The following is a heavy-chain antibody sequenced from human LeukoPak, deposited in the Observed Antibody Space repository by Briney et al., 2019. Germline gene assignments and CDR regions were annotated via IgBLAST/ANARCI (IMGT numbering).Heavy chain of an antibody. CDR2: MYYSGST. V-gene: IGHV4-39*01. D-gene: IGHD6-13*01. J-gene: IGHJ4*02. CDR1: GGSISSSTYY. Sequence: KSSETLPLTCTVSGGSISSSTYYWGWIRQPPGKGLEWIGSMYYSGSTYYNPSLKSRVTISVDTSKNQFSLKLSSVTAADTALYYCARRAYSRAAFDYWGQGTLVTVSS. CDR3: ARRAYSRAAFDY.